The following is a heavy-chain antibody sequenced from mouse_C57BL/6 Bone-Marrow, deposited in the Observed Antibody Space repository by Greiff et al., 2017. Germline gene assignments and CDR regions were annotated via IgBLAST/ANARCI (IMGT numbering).Heavy chain of an antibody. J-gene: IGHJ3*01. CDR3: AKGRSPFAY. V-gene: IGHV1-9*01. CDR1: GYTFTGYW. Sequence: QVQLKESGAELMKPGASVKLSCKATGYTFTGYWIEWVKQRPGHGLEWIGEILPGSGSTNYNEKFQGKSTFTADTSSNTTYMQLSSLTTKDAAIYYCAKGRSPFAYWGQGTLVTVSA. CDR2: ILPGSGST.